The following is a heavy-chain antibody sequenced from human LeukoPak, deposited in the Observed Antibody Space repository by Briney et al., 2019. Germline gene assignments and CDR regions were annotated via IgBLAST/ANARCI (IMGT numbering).Heavy chain of an antibody. V-gene: IGHV3-30*02. CDR2: IRYDGSKE. CDR3: AGSFGYCTGTSCSYFEK. D-gene: IGHD2-2*03. CDR1: GFTFTTFG. Sequence: PGGSLRLSCAASGFTFTTFGMHWVRQAPGKGLEWVAFIRYDGSKEYYADSVKGRFSISRDNSQNTLYMQMNSLRAEDTAVYYCAGSFGYCTGTSCSYFEKWGQGTLVTVSS. J-gene: IGHJ4*02.